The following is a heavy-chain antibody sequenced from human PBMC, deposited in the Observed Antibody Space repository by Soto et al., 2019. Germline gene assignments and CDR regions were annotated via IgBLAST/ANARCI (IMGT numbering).Heavy chain of an antibody. J-gene: IGHJ5*02. CDR2: IYYSGST. V-gene: IGHV4-59*08. D-gene: IGHD6-19*01. CDR1: GGSISSYY. CDR3: ASQPRGSYSSGFDWCDP. Sequence: SGTLSLTCTVSGGSISSYYWSWIRQPPGKGLEWIGYIYYSGSTNYNPSLKSRVTISVDTSKNQFSLKLSSVTAADTAVYYCASQPRGSYSSGFDWCDPWCQGTRVIVSS.